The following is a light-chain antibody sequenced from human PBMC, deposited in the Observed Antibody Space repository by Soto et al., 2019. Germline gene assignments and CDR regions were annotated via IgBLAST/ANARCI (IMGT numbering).Light chain of an antibody. J-gene: IGKJ5*01. Sequence: EIVLTQSPATLSLSPGERATLSCRASQSVSTDLAWHQQKPGQAPRLLIYAASKRATGIPARFSGSGSGTDFTLTISSLEPEDFAVYYCQQRSNWPITFGQGTRLEIK. CDR1: QSVSTD. CDR2: AAS. CDR3: QQRSNWPIT. V-gene: IGKV3-11*01.